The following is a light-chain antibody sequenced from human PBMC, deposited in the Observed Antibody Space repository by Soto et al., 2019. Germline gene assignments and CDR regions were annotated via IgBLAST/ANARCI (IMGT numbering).Light chain of an antibody. CDR1: QGISSY. CDR3: QQYLSYPYT. Sequence: AIRMTQSPSSFSASTGDRVTITCRACQGISSYLAWYQQKPGKAPKLLIYAAATLQRGAPSRFSASGSGTEFTLTISRLQSEDFATYYCQQYLSYPYTFGQGTKLEI. J-gene: IGKJ2*01. V-gene: IGKV1-8*01. CDR2: AAA.